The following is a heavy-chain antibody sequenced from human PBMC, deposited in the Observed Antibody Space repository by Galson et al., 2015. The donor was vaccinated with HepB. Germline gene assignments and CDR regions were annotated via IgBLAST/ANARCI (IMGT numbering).Heavy chain of an antibody. CDR2: IWYDGSNK. J-gene: IGHJ6*02. Sequence: SLRLSCAASGFTFSSYGMHWVRQAPGKGLEWVAVIWYDGSNKYYADSVKGRFTISRDNSKNTLYLQMNSLRAEDTAVYYCARVSTVTTSWTYYYYYGMDVWGQGTTVTVSS. V-gene: IGHV3-33*01. D-gene: IGHD4-11*01. CDR3: ARVSTVTTSWTYYYYYGMDV. CDR1: GFTFSSYG.